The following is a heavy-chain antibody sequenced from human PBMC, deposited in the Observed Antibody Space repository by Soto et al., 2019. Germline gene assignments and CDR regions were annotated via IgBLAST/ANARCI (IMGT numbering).Heavy chain of an antibody. J-gene: IGHJ3*02. D-gene: IGHD6-19*01. CDR1: GFTFSSFA. V-gene: IGHV3-30-3*01. Sequence: QVQLVEAGGGVVQPGRSLRLSCAASGFTFSSFAMHWVRQAPGKRLEWVAVISYDGSNKYYADSVKGRFTISRDNSKNTLYLQMNSLRAEDTAVYYCARTLPVRGWYGDAFDIWGQGTMVTVSS. CDR2: ISYDGSNK. CDR3: ARTLPVRGWYGDAFDI.